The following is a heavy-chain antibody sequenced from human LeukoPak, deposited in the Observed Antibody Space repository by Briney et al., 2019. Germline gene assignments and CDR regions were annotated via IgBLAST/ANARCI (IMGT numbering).Heavy chain of an antibody. CDR3: ARRKVGGNSVEFDY. J-gene: IGHJ4*02. CDR1: GFSLSPSGVG. Sequence: SGPTLVKPTQTPTLTCTCSGFSLSPSGVGVGWIRQPPGKALEWLALIYRNDDKRYTPSLKNRLTITKDTSKNQVVLTMTNMDPVDTATYFCARRKVGGNSVEFDYWGQGIMVTVSS. D-gene: IGHD4-23*01. V-gene: IGHV2-5*01. CDR2: IYRNDDK.